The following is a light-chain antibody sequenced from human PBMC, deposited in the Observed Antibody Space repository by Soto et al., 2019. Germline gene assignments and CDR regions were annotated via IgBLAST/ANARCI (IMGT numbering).Light chain of an antibody. CDR3: QQYEELPLT. J-gene: IGKJ4*01. Sequence: DIQMTQSPSSLSASVGDRVTITCQASQDISNYLNWYQQKPGKGPKLLIFDASNVETGVPSRFSGSGSGTDFTFTIHSLQPEDAATYYCQQYEELPLTFGGGTKVGIK. CDR1: QDISNY. CDR2: DAS. V-gene: IGKV1-33*01.